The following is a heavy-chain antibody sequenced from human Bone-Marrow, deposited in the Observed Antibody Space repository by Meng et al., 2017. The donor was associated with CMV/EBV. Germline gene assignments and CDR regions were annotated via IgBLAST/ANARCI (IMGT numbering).Heavy chain of an antibody. J-gene: IGHJ6*01. V-gene: IGHV1-2*02. CDR3: ARADYGDTYYYGMDV. CDR1: GYAFTGYY. D-gene: IGHD4-17*01. CDR2: INPNSGGT. Sequence: ASVKVSCKASGYAFTGYYMHWVRQAPGQGLEWMGWINPNSGGTNYAQKFQGRVTMTRDTSISTAYMELSRLRSDDTAVYYCARADYGDTYYYGMDVWGQGPTVTFSS.